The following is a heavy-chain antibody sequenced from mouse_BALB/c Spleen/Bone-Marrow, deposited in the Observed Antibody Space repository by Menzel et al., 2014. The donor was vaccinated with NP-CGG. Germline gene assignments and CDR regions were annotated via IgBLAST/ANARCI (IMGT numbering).Heavy chain of an antibody. V-gene: IGHV1S81*02. CDR1: GYTFTSCW. CDR2: INPSNGRT. D-gene: IGHD3-3*01. Sequence: VQLQQSGAELVKPGASVKLSCKASGYTFTSCWMHWVKQRPGQGLEWIGEINPSNGRTNYNEKFKSKATLTVDKSSSTAYMQLSSLTSEDSAVYYCARGDGFAWFAYWGQGTLVTVST. J-gene: IGHJ3*01. CDR3: ARGDGFAWFAY.